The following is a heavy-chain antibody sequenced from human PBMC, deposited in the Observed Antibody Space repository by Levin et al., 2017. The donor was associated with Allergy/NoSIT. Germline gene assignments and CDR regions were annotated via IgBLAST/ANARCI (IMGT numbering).Heavy chain of an antibody. Sequence: GESLKISCAASGFTFSSYSMNWVRQAPGKGLEWVSSISSTSGYMYYADSVKGRFTISRDNARNSLSLQMNSLRAEDTAVYYCARGVGYNWFDPWGQGTLVIVSS. D-gene: IGHD1-26*01. CDR2: ISSTSGYM. CDR3: ARGVGYNWFDP. V-gene: IGHV3-21*01. CDR1: GFTFSSYS. J-gene: IGHJ5*02.